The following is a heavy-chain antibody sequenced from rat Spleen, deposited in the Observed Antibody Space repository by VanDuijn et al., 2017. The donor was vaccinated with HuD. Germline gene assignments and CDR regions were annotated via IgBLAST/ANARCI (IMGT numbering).Heavy chain of an antibody. Sequence: EVQLVESGGGLVQPGRSMKLSCAASGFTFSNYDMACVRHAPKKGLEWVAYISYDGGTTYYRDSVKGRFTISRDNAKCTLYLRIDSLRSEDTATYYCTRGYVMDAWGQGASVTVSS. CDR1: GFTFSNYD. CDR2: ISYDGGTT. J-gene: IGHJ4*01. V-gene: IGHV5-25*01. CDR3: TRGYVMDA.